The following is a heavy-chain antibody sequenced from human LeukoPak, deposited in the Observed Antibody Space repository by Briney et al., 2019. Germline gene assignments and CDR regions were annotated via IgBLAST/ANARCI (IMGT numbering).Heavy chain of an antibody. V-gene: IGHV3-20*04. D-gene: IGHD5-12*01. CDR2: INWNGGST. CDR3: ARDGGYSGYLDYGMDV. J-gene: IGHJ6*02. CDR1: GFTFDDYG. Sequence: GGSLRLSCAASGFTFDDYGMSWVRQAPGKGLEWGSGINWNGGSTGYADSVKGRFTISRDNAKNSLYLQMNSLRAEDTALYYCARDGGYSGYLDYGMDVWGQGTTVTVSS.